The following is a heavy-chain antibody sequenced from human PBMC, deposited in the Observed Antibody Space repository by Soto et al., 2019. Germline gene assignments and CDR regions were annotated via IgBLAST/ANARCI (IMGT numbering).Heavy chain of an antibody. CDR2: IYYGGST. V-gene: IGHV4-31*03. D-gene: IGHD3-22*01. CDR1: GGSISSGGYY. Sequence: TLSLTCTVSGGSISSGGYYWSWIRQHPGKGLDWIGYIYYGGSTYYNPSLKSRATISGDTSKNQFSLKLGSVTAADTAVYYCERGGYYYENSGQNAYDYWGQGILATVSS. J-gene: IGHJ4*01. CDR3: ERGGYYYENSGQNAYDY.